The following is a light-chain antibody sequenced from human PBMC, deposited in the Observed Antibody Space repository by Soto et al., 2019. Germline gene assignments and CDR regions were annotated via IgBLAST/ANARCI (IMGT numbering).Light chain of an antibody. J-gene: IGLJ2*01. CDR3: ATWDDSVSGVV. Sequence: QAVLSQPPSASGTPGLRVIISCSGSSSNIGSNYVFWYQQFPGTAPKVLIHTDNQRPSGVPDRFSASKSGTAASLAISGLRSDDEADYYCATWDDSVSGVVFGGGTKLTVL. CDR1: SSNIGSNY. V-gene: IGLV1-47*02. CDR2: TDN.